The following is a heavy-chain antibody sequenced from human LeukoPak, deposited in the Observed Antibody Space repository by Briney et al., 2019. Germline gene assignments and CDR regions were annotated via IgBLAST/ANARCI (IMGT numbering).Heavy chain of an antibody. J-gene: IGHJ6*03. CDR1: GYTFTSYY. V-gene: IGHV1-2*02. CDR3: ASPGLSYSSSSGRGDYYYYMDV. D-gene: IGHD6-6*01. CDR2: INPNSGGT. Sequence: ASVKVSCKASGYTFTSYYMHWVRQAPGQGLEWMGWINPNSGGTNYAQKFQGRVTMTRDTSISTAYMELSRLRSDDTAVYYCASPGLSYSSSSGRGDYYYYMDVWGKGTTVTVSS.